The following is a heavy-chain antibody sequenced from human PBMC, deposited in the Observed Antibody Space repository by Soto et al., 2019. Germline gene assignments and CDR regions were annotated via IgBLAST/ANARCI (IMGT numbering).Heavy chain of an antibody. Sequence: ASVKVSCKTSGYTFSTSGISWVRQAPGQGLEWVGWIRPDNGNTKSAQRLQGRVTLTTDPSASTAYMELRSLTSDDTAMYYCARDTESNRYNDWGQGTLVTVSS. CDR1: GYTFSTSG. CDR3: ARDTESNRYND. J-gene: IGHJ1*01. V-gene: IGHV1-18*01. D-gene: IGHD1-20*01. CDR2: IRPDNGNT.